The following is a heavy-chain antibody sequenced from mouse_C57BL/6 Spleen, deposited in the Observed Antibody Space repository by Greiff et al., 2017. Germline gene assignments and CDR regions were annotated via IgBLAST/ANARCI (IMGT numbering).Heavy chain of an antibody. CDR2: IDPETGGT. CDR3: TITTVVPFAY. J-gene: IGHJ3*01. D-gene: IGHD1-1*01. Sequence: PVQQSGAELVRPGASVTLSCKASGYTFTDYEMHWVKQTPVHGLEWIGAIDPETGGTAYNQKFKGKAILTADKSSSTAYMELRSLTSEDSAVYYCTITTVVPFAYWGQGTLVTVSA. CDR1: GYTFTDYE. V-gene: IGHV1-15*01.